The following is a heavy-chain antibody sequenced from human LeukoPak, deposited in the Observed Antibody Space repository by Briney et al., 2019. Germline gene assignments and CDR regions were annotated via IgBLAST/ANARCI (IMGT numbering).Heavy chain of an antibody. CDR3: ARDSDRFDP. V-gene: IGHV4-61*02. J-gene: IGHJ5*02. CDR2: IYTSGST. Sequence: SETLTLTCTASGCSISSGSYYWSWIRQPAGKGLEWIGRIYTSGSTNYNPSPKCRLNSSVDTSKNQFSLKLSAVTASDRAEYYCARDSDRFDPWGQGTLVTVSS. CDR1: GCSISSGSYY.